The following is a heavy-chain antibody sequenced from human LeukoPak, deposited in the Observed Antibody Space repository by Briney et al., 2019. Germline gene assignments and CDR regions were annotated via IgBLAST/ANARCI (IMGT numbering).Heavy chain of an antibody. CDR2: ISDRGGHI. CDR1: GFTFIHYA. CDR3: ARGDLPTTHY. Sequence: PGGSLRLSCAASGFTFIHYAMGWVRQAPGEGLEWVSTISDRGGHIYYADSVKGRFTISRDNSKNTLYLQMNSLRAEDTAVYYCARGDLPTTHYWGQGTLVTVSS. J-gene: IGHJ4*02. V-gene: IGHV3-23*01. D-gene: IGHD3-16*01.